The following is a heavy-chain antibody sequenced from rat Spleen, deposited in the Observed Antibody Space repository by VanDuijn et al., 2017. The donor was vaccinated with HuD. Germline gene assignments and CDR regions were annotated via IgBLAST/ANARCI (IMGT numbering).Heavy chain of an antibody. D-gene: IGHD1-4*01. V-gene: IGHV5S23*01. CDR1: EFTFSNYD. CDR2: ISPSGGST. CDR3: ARQGGRYNSRYFDF. Sequence: EVQLVESGGGLVQPGRSLRLSCAASEFTFSNYDMAWVRQAPTRGLEWVASISPSGGSTYYRDSVKGRFTISRDNAKSTLYLQMNSLRSEDTATYYCARQGGRYNSRYFDFWGPGTMVTVSS. J-gene: IGHJ1*01.